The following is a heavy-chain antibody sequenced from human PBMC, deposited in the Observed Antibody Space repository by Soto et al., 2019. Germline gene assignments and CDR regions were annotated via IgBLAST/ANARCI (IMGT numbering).Heavy chain of an antibody. D-gene: IGHD3-10*01. Sequence: EVQLVESGGGLVQPGRSLRLSCAASGFTFDDYAIHWVRQAPGKGLEWVSGISWNGDATGYADSVQGRFIISRDNAKKALYLQMNSLRNEDTAIYYCANLPLYGSGFDCWGQGTLVTVSS. J-gene: IGHJ4*02. CDR3: ANLPLYGSGFDC. CDR1: GFTFDDYA. V-gene: IGHV3-9*01. CDR2: ISWNGDAT.